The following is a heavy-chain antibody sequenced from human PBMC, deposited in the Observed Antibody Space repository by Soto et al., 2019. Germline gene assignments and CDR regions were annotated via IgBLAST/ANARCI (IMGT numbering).Heavy chain of an antibody. CDR2: MNPNSGNI. D-gene: IGHD2-15*01. Sequence: QVQLVQSGAEVKKPGASVKVSCKASGYTFTSYDINWVRKATRQGLEWMGWMNPNSGNIGYAQKFQGRVTITRNTSISRAYMELSSLRSVDTAVYSCGRGSGGSSAPSYDCDFWGRGSLVTVSS. J-gene: IGHJ4*02. V-gene: IGHV1-8*01. CDR3: GRGSGGSSAPSYDCDF. CDR1: GYTFTSYD.